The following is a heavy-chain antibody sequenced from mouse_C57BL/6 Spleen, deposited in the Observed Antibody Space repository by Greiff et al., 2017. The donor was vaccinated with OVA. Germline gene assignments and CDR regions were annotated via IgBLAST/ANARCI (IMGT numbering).Heavy chain of an antibody. J-gene: IGHJ1*03. D-gene: IGHD2-4*01. Sequence: QVQLQQSGAELARPGASVKLSCKASGYTFTSYGISWVKQRTGQGLEWIGEIYPRSGNTYYNEKFKGKATLTADKSSSTAYMELRSLTSEDSAVYFCVYDYHGGGYFDVWGTGTTVTVSS. CDR2: IYPRSGNT. V-gene: IGHV1-81*01. CDR3: VYDYHGGGYFDV. CDR1: GYTFTSYG.